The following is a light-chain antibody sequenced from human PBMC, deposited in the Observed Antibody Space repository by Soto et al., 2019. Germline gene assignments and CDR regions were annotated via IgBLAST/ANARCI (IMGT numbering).Light chain of an antibody. CDR1: QSISSC. Sequence: IQLTHSCSPLSPSVVARVTLTCRASQSISSCVACHQQKPRKAPKHLIYDASSLESGALSRSSGSGSGTEFTLTISRLTPDDVETYYCKQYNSYWTVGKGTQV. CDR3: KQYNSYWT. V-gene: IGKV1-5*01. J-gene: IGKJ1*01. CDR2: DAS.